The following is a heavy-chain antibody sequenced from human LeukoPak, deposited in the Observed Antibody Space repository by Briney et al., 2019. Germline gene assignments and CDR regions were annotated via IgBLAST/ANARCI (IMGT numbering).Heavy chain of an antibody. Sequence: ASVKVSCKASGYTFTSYDINWVRQATGQGLEWMGWMNPNSGDTGYVQKFQGRVTMTRSTSISTVYMELSSLRSEDTSIYYCARGGFGSGSHFDYGGQGTLVTVS. J-gene: IGHJ4*02. CDR2: MNPNSGDT. CDR3: ARGGFGSGSHFDY. D-gene: IGHD3-10*01. CDR1: GYTFTSYD. V-gene: IGHV1-8*01.